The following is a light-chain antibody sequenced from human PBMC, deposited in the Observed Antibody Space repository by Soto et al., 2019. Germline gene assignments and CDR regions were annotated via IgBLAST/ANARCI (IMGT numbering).Light chain of an antibody. Sequence: QLVLTQPPSVSGAPGQRVTISCTGSSSNIGTGSDVHWYQQLPGTAPKLLIYGNNNRPSGVPDRFSGSKSGTSASLAITGLQAEDEADYYCSSYADSNNSWMFGGGTQLTVL. CDR3: SSYADSNNSWM. J-gene: IGLJ3*02. CDR2: GNN. V-gene: IGLV1-40*01. CDR1: SSNIGTGSD.